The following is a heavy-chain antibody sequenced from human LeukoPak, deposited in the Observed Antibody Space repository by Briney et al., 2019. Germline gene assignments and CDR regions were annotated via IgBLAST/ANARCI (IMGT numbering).Heavy chain of an antibody. J-gene: IGHJ4*02. D-gene: IGHD1-26*01. CDR3: AKVSAWAMVGATYFDY. Sequence: GGSLRLSCAASGFTFSSYAMSWVRQAPGKGLEWVSSISGNSGSTYFADSVKGRFTISRDNSKNTVYLQMNSLRAEDTAVYYCAKVSAWAMVGATYFDYWGQGTLVAVSS. CDR2: ISGNSGST. CDR1: GFTFSSYA. V-gene: IGHV3-23*01.